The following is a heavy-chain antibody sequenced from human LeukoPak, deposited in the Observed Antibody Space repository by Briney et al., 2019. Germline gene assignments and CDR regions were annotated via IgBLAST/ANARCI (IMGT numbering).Heavy chain of an antibody. CDR2: ISYDGSNK. V-gene: IGHV3-30*18. J-gene: IGHJ4*02. CDR1: GFTFSSYG. Sequence: LGGSLRLSCAASGFTFSSYGMNWVRQAPGKGLEWVAVISYDGSNKYYADSVKGRFTISRDNSKNTLYLQMNSLRAEDTAVYYCAKMGSGTIDYWGQGTLVTVSS. D-gene: IGHD3-10*01. CDR3: AKMGSGTIDY.